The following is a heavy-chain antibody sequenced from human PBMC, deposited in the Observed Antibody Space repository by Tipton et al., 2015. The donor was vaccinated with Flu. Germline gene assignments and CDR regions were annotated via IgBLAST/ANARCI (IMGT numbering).Heavy chain of an antibody. D-gene: IGHD4-17*01. CDR1: GGSISSYY. Sequence: GLVKPSETLSLTCTVSGGSISSYYWSWIRQPPGKGLEWIGCIYTSGSTNYNPSLKSRVTISVDTSKNQFSLKLSSVTAADTAVYYCARDRVGDYSGFDPWGQGTLVTVSS. V-gene: IGHV4-4*08. J-gene: IGHJ5*02. CDR2: IYTSGST. CDR3: ARDRVGDYSGFDP.